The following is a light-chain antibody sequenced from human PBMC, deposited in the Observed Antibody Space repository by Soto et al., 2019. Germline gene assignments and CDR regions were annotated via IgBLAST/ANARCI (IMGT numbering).Light chain of an antibody. CDR1: QSVSSY. Sequence: EIVLTQSPATLSLSPGERATLSCRASQSVSSYLAWYQQKPGQAPRLLIYDASNRATGIPARFSGSGSGTDFTLTISSLEPEDFAAYYCQQRSNWPPVYTCGQGTKLEIK. CDR2: DAS. CDR3: QQRSNWPPVYT. V-gene: IGKV3-11*01. J-gene: IGKJ2*01.